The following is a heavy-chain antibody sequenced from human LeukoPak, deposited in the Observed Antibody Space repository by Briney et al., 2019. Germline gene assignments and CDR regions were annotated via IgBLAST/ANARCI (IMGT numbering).Heavy chain of an antibody. V-gene: IGHV3-53*04. Sequence: GGYLRLSCAASGFIVSNNYMSWVRQAPGKGLEWVSTIYSGGSTYYADSVKGRFNISRHSSKNTLFLQMDSLRDEDTAMYYCARGPEYSYGHFDYWGQGTLVTVSS. D-gene: IGHD2/OR15-2a*01. CDR3: ARGPEYSYGHFDY. J-gene: IGHJ4*02. CDR1: GFIVSNNY. CDR2: IYSGGST.